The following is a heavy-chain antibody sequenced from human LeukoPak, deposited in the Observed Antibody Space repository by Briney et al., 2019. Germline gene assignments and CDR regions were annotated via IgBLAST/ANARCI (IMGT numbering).Heavy chain of an antibody. J-gene: IGHJ4*02. CDR1: GGSISSSSYY. CDR3: ARISGYSSGWYDY. CDR2: IYYSGST. V-gene: IGHV4-39*07. Sequence: KPSETLSLTCTVSGGSISSSSYYWGWIRQPPGKGLEWIGSIYYSGSTYYNPSLKSRVTISVDTSKHQFSLKLSSVTAADTAVYYCARISGYSSGWYDYWGQGTLVTVSS. D-gene: IGHD6-19*01.